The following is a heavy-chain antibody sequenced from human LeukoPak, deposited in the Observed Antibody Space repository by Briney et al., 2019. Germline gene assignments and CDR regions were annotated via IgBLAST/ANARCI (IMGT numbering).Heavy chain of an antibody. D-gene: IGHD6-6*01. V-gene: IGHV3-33*01. CDR2: IWYDGSNK. CDR3: ARDLAAPYYYYYYGMDV. J-gene: IGHJ6*02. Sequence: GGSLRLSCVASGFTFSSYGMHWVRQAPGKGLEWVAVIWYDGSNKYYVDSVKGRFTISRDNSKNTLYLQMNSLRAEDTAVYYCARDLAAPYYYYYYGMDVWGQGTTVTVSS. CDR1: GFTFSSYG.